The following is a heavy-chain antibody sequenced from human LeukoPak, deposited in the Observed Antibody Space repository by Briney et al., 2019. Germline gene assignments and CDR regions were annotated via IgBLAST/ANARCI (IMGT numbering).Heavy chain of an antibody. D-gene: IGHD5-18*01. CDR2: IYCSGST. J-gene: IGHJ6*02. CDR1: GVSISSSSYY. V-gene: IGHV4-39*07. CDR3: ARGSADGYSYADYYYYGMDV. Sequence: PSETLSLTCTVSGVSISSSSYYWGWIRQPPGKGLEWIGSIYCSGSTYYNPSLKSRVTISVDTSKNQFSLKLSSVTAADTAVYYCARGSADGYSYADYYYYGMDVWGQGTTVTVSS.